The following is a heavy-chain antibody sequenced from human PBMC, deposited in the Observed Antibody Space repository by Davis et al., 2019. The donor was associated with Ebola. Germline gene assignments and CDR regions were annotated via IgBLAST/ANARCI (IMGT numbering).Heavy chain of an antibody. CDR1: GGSFSGYY. V-gene: IGHV4-34*01. D-gene: IGHD1-26*01. Sequence: SETLSLTCAVYGGSFSGYYWSWIRQPPGMGLEWIGEINHRGSTNYNPSLKSRVTISVDTSKNQFSLKLSSVTAADTAVYYCARVSELYGMDVWGKGTTVTVSS. CDR3: ARVSELYGMDV. J-gene: IGHJ6*04. CDR2: INHRGST.